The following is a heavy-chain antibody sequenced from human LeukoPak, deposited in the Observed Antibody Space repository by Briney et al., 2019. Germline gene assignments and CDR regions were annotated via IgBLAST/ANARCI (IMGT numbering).Heavy chain of an antibody. V-gene: IGHV1-2*04. CDR1: GYTFTGYY. J-gene: IGHJ4*02. CDR3: ARGTHSSGSYYFDY. Sequence: GASVKVSCKASGYTFTGYYMHWVRQAPGQGLEWMGWINPNSGGTNYAQKFQGWVTMTRDTSISTAYMELSRLRSDYTAVYYCARGTHSSGSYYFDYWGQGTLVTVSS. CDR2: INPNSGGT. D-gene: IGHD6-19*01.